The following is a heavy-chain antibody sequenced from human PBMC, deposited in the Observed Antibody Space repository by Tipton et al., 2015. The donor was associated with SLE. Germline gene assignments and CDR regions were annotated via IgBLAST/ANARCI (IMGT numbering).Heavy chain of an antibody. CDR3: AKEQGGTRWVTFDA. D-gene: IGHD1-7*01. CDR1: GFTFDDYG. V-gene: IGHV3-20*04. Sequence: SLRLSCAASGFTFDDYGMSWVRQAPGKGLEWVSGINWNGGSTGYADSVRGRFTISRDNSRNFLYLQMDHLRTEDTALYYCAKEQGGTRWVTFDAWGRGTMVAVSS. CDR2: INWNGGST. J-gene: IGHJ3*01.